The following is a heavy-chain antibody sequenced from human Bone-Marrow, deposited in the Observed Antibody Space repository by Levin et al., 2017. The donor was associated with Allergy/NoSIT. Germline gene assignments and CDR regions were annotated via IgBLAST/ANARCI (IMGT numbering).Heavy chain of an antibody. D-gene: IGHD3-10*01. Sequence: SETLSLTCTVSGGSISSSTYYWGWIRQPPGKGLEWIGSINYSGRNDYNPSLKSRVTISVDTSKNQLSLKVTSVTAADTAVYYCARLVYGSGTYFDYWGQGTLVTVSS. CDR2: INYSGRN. V-gene: IGHV4-39*01. CDR3: ARLVYGSGTYFDY. J-gene: IGHJ4*02. CDR1: GGSISSSTYY.